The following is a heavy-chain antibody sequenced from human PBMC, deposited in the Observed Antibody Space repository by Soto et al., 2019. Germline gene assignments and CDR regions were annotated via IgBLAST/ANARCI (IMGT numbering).Heavy chain of an antibody. CDR3: VKQAHGLDGVAFDY. J-gene: IGHJ4*02. CDR2: VSTSGRST. Sequence: GGSLRLSCSASGFIFSESTIYWVRQVPGKGLEAISAVSTSGRSTYYADSVKDRFTISRDNSKNTLFLQMGSLRPEDTAIYYCVKQAHGLDGVAFDYWGQGTRVTVSS. D-gene: IGHD2-15*01. V-gene: IGHV3-64D*06. CDR1: GFIFSEST.